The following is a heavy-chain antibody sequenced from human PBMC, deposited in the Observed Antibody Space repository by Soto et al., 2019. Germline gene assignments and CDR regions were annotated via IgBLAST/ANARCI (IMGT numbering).Heavy chain of an antibody. CDR1: GGSISSGYKY. J-gene: IGHJ4*02. Sequence: PSETLSLTCTVSGGSISSGYKYLTWVLHHPGKGLEWIGYTSYSGSTYYNPSLKSRLTISFGTSENQFSLRLTSVTVADTAVYYCTSRDFGGPQRWGQGTFVTVSS. CDR3: TSRDFGGPQR. D-gene: IGHD3-10*01. CDR2: TSYSGST. V-gene: IGHV4-31*03.